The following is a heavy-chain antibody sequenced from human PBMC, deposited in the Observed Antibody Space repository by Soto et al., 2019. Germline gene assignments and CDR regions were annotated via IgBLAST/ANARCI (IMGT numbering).Heavy chain of an antibody. CDR2: IYYSGST. CDR1: GCSISSGGYS. Sequence: SETLSLTCAVSGCSISSGGYSWSWIRQPPGKGLEWIGYIYYSGSTNYNPSLKSRVTISVDGSKNQLSLKLSSVTAADTAVYYCARGGDSSSYYVYWGPGTLVTVS. J-gene: IGHJ4*02. CDR3: ARGGDSSSYYVY. D-gene: IGHD6-13*01. V-gene: IGHV4-30-2*01.